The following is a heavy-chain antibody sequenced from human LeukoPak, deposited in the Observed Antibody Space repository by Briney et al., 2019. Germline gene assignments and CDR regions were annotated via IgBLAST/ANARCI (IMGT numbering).Heavy chain of an antibody. CDR1: GDSVSITNAA. CDR3: ARTQGHLDL. J-gene: IGHJ2*01. CDR2: TYYRSRWYS. Sequence: SQTLSLTCAICGDSVSITNAAWNWIRQSPSRGLEWLGRTYYRSRWYSEYARSVKGRITIDPDTSKNQFSLQLNSVTPEDAAVYYCARTQGHLDLWGRGTLVTVSS. V-gene: IGHV6-1*01.